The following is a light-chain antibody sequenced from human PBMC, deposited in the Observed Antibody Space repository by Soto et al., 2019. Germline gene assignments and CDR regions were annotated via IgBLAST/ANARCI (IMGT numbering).Light chain of an antibody. CDR2: ENN. Sequence: QSVLTQPPSVSAAPGQKVTISCSGSSSNIGNNYVSWYQQLPGTAPKLLIYENNKRPSGIPDRFSGSKSATSATLGITGLQTGEEADYYCGTWDSSLSAYVFGTGTKLTVL. CDR3: GTWDSSLSAYV. J-gene: IGLJ1*01. V-gene: IGLV1-51*02. CDR1: SSNIGNNY.